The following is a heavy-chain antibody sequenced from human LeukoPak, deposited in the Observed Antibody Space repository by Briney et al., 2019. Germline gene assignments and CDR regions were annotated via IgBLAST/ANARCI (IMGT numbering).Heavy chain of an antibody. V-gene: IGHV3-21*01. CDR3: ASTPDAFDI. D-gene: IGHD2-15*01. Sequence: GGSLRLSCAASGFTFSSYSMNWVRQAPGKGLEWVSSISSSSSYIYYAYSVKARFTISRDNAKNSLYLQMNSLRAEDTAVYYCASTPDAFDIWGQGTMVTVSS. CDR1: GFTFSSYS. J-gene: IGHJ3*02. CDR2: ISSSSSYI.